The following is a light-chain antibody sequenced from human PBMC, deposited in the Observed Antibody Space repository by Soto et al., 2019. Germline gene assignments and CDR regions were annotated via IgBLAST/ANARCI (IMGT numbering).Light chain of an antibody. CDR3: SSYTSSSTLDV. V-gene: IGLV2-14*01. J-gene: IGLJ1*01. CDR1: SSDVGGYNY. Sequence: QSALTQPASVSGSPGQSITISCTGTSSDVGGYNYVSWYQQHPGKAPKLMIYEVSNRPSGVANRCSGSKSGNTASLTISGLQAEDEADYYCSSYTSSSTLDVFGTGTKLPVL. CDR2: EVS.